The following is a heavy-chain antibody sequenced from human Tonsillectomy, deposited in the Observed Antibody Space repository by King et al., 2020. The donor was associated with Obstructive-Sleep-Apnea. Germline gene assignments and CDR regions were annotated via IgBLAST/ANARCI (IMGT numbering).Heavy chain of an antibody. Sequence: PLQESGPGLVKPSETLSLTCTVSGGSISSISDSWGWIRQPPGKGLECIGSIYSGGSTYYNPSLKSRVTIFLDTSKNQFFLNMSSVTAADTAVYYCARVPAVAGLSFFDPWGQGTQVTVSS. D-gene: IGHD6-19*01. CDR2: IYSGGST. V-gene: IGHV4-39*07. CDR3: ARVPAVAGLSFFDP. J-gene: IGHJ5*02. CDR1: GGSISSISDS.